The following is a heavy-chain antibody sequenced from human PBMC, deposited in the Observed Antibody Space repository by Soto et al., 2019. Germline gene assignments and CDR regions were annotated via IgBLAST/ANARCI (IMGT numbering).Heavy chain of an antibody. J-gene: IGHJ6*03. CDR1: GFTFSSYA. CDR2: ISGSGGST. CDR3: AKGGGYYYGSGSYYNAFDYYYMDV. D-gene: IGHD3-10*01. Sequence: PGGSLRLSCAASGFTFSSYAMSWVRQAPGKGLEWVSAISGSGGSTYYADSVKGRFTISRDNSKNTLYLQMNSLRAEDTAVYYCAKGGGYYYGSGSYYNAFDYYYMDVWGKGTTVTVSS. V-gene: IGHV3-23*01.